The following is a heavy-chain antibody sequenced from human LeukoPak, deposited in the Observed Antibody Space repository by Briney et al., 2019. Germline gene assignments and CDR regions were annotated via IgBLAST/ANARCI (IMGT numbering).Heavy chain of an antibody. CDR3: AKESGYDVDLEY. Sequence: GGSLRLSCAGSGFTFSTYWMHWVRQAPGGGLVWVSGINTDGSTTSYADSVKGRFTISRDNAKNTVYLQMSSLRAEDTAVYYCAKESGYDVDLEYWGQGALVTVSS. V-gene: IGHV3-74*01. J-gene: IGHJ4*02. CDR2: INTDGSTT. CDR1: GFTFSTYW. D-gene: IGHD5-12*01.